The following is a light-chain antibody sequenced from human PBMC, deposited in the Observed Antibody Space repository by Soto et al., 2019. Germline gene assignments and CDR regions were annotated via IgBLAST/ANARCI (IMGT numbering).Light chain of an antibody. CDR3: LLSYSGARV. CDR2: DTN. V-gene: IGLV7-46*01. CDR1: TGAVTSGHY. Sequence: QAVVTQEPSLTVSPGGTVTLTCGSSTGAVTSGHYPYWFQQKPGQAPRTLISDTNNRHSWTPARFSGSLLGGKAALTLSGAQPEDEADYYCLLSYSGARVFGGGTKVTVL. J-gene: IGLJ3*02.